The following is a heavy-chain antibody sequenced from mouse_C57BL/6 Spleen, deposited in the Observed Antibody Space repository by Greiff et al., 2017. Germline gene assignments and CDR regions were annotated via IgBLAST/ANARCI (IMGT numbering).Heavy chain of an antibody. CDR1: GYTFTTYT. CDR3: ARDDGYPHYCTMDY. D-gene: IGHD2-3*01. CDR2: INPSSGYT. V-gene: IGHV1-4*01. J-gene: IGHJ4*01. Sequence: VQLKESGAELARPGASVKMSCKASGYTFTTYTMHWVKQRPGQGLEWIGYINPSSGYTKYNQKFKDKATLTADKSSSTAYMQLSSLTSEDSAVYYCARDDGYPHYCTMDYWGQGTSVTVSS.